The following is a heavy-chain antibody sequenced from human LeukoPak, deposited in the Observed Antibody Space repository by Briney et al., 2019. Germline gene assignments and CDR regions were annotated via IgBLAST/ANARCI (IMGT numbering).Heavy chain of an antibody. CDR2: INHSGST. CDR3: ASQLKYCSSTSCYLGWFDP. J-gene: IGHJ5*02. V-gene: IGHV4-34*01. CDR1: GGSFSGYY. D-gene: IGHD2-2*01. Sequence: SETLSLTCAVYGGSFSGYYWSWIRQPPGKGLEWTGEINHSGSTNYNPSLKSRVTISVDTSKNQFSLKLSSVTAADTAVYYCASQLKYCSSTSCYLGWFDPWGQGTLVTVSS.